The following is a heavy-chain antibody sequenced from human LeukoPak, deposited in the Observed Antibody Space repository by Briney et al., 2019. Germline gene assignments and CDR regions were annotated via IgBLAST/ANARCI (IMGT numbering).Heavy chain of an antibody. J-gene: IGHJ4*02. Sequence: GGSLRLSCAASGFTFSSYSMNWVRQAPGKGLEWVSSISSSSSYIYYADSVKDRFTISRDNAKKSLYLQMNSLRAEDTAVYYCARVNPLAFDYWGQGTLVTVSS. CDR1: GFTFSSYS. D-gene: IGHD6-13*01. CDR3: ARVNPLAFDY. CDR2: ISSSSSYI. V-gene: IGHV3-21*01.